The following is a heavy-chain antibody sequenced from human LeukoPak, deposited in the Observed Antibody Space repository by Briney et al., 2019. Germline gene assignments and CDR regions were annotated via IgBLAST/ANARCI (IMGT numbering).Heavy chain of an antibody. CDR2: INPNSGGT. Sequence: ASVKVSCKASGYTFTGYYMHWVRQAPGQGLEWMGWINPNSGGTNYAQKFQGRVTMTRDTSISTAYMELSRLRSDDTAVCYCARDPPCSGGSCYPEGFDYWGQGTLVTVSS. CDR3: ARDPPCSGGSCYPEGFDY. CDR1: GYTFTGYY. V-gene: IGHV1-2*02. D-gene: IGHD2-15*01. J-gene: IGHJ4*02.